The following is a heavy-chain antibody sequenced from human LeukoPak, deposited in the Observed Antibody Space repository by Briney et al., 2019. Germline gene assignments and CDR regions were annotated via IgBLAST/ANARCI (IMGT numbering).Heavy chain of an antibody. Sequence: RRSLRLSCAASGFTFSSYGMHWVRQAPGKGLEWVAVISYDGSNKYYADSVKGRFTISRDNSKNTLYLQMNSLRAEDTAVYYCAKGVTTGYWGQGTLVTVSS. CDR2: ISYDGSNK. D-gene: IGHD4-17*01. V-gene: IGHV3-30*18. CDR1: GFTFSSYG. J-gene: IGHJ4*02. CDR3: AKGVTTGY.